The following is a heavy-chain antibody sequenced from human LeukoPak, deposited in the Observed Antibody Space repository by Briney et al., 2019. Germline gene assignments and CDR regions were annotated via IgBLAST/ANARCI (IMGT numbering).Heavy chain of an antibody. J-gene: IGHJ4*02. CDR2: ISYDGSNK. D-gene: IGHD1-26*01. V-gene: IGHV3-30*18. CDR3: AKESREASY. Sequence: GGSLRLSCAASGFTFSSYGMHWVRQAPGKGLEWVAVISYDGSNKYYADSVKGRFTISRDNSKNTLYLQMNSLRAEDTAVYYCAKESREASYWGQGTLVTVSS. CDR1: GFTFSSYG.